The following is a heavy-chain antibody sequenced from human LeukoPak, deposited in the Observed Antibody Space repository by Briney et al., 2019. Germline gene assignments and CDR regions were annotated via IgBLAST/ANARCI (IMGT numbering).Heavy chain of an antibody. V-gene: IGHV4-34*01. CDR1: GGPFSGYY. CDR3: ARGSRRFDP. Sequence: SETLSLTCGVYGGPFSGYYWSWIRQPPGKGLEWIGEINHSGSTNYNPSLKSRVTISVDTSKNQFSVKVNSVTAADTAVYYCARGSRRFDPWGQGTLVTVSS. J-gene: IGHJ5*02. CDR2: INHSGST.